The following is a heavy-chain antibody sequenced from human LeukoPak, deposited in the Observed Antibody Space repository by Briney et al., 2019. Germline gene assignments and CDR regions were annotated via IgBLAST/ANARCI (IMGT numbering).Heavy chain of an antibody. CDR1: GFTFSGSA. V-gene: IGHV3-73*01. CDR2: IRNKANSFAT. D-gene: IGHD3-22*01. J-gene: IGHJ4*02. Sequence: GGSLRLSCAASGFTFSGSAMHWVRQASGKGLEWVGRIRNKANSFATAYAASVRGRFTISRDDSKDTAYLQMNSLKTEDTAVYYCTRNYDSSGYDYWGQGTLVTVSS. CDR3: TRNYDSSGYDY.